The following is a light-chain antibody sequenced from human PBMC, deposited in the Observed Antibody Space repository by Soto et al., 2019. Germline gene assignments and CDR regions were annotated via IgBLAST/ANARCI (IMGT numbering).Light chain of an antibody. Sequence: EIVMTQSPATLSVSPGERATLSCRAGQSVSSSHLAWYQQKPGQAPRLLIHGASTRAPGFPARFSGSGSGTDFTLTISSLQSEDFAVYYCQQYDNWPWTFGQGTKVDI. J-gene: IGKJ1*01. V-gene: IGKV3-15*01. CDR3: QQYDNWPWT. CDR2: GAS. CDR1: QSVSSSH.